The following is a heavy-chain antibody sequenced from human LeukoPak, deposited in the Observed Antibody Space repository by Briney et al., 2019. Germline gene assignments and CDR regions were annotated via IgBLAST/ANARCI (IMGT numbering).Heavy chain of an antibody. CDR3: AGYTQDHGFDI. CDR2: LTPRDNT. Sequence: EASVKVSCKASGYTSTSPDINWVRQAPGRGLEWLGYLTPRDNTGYAQKFQGRVTLTRDKSMNTAYLELSGLRSEGTAVYYCAGYTQDHGFDIWGQGTMVTVSA. D-gene: IGHD1-14*01. J-gene: IGHJ3*02. CDR1: GYTSTSPD. V-gene: IGHV1-8*01.